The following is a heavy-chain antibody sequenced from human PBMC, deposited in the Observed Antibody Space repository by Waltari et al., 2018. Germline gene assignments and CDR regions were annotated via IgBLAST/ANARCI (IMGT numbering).Heavy chain of an antibody. Sequence: QVQLQESGPGLVKPSETLSLTCTVSGGSISSYYWSWIRQPPGKGLEWIGYIYYSGSTNYNPSLKSRVTISVDTSKNQFSLKLSSVTAADTAVYHCARKIWWQEGGLWYYYMDVWGKGTTVTVSS. CDR1: GGSISSYY. J-gene: IGHJ6*03. V-gene: IGHV4-59*01. CDR2: IYYSGST. CDR3: ARKIWWQEGGLWYYYMDV. D-gene: IGHD5-12*01.